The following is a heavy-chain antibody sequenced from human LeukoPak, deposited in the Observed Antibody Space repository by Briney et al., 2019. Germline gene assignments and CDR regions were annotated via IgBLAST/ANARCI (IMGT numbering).Heavy chain of an antibody. CDR3: ARGVTWIQYYFDY. CDR2: LYSGGST. V-gene: IGHV3-53*01. Sequence: PGGSLRLSCAASGFTVSSSYMSWVRQAPGKGLGWVSVLYSGGSTYYADSVKGRFTISRDNSKNTLYLQMNSLRAEDTAVYYCARGVTWIQYYFDYWGQGTLVTVSS. CDR1: GFTVSSSY. D-gene: IGHD5-18*01. J-gene: IGHJ4*02.